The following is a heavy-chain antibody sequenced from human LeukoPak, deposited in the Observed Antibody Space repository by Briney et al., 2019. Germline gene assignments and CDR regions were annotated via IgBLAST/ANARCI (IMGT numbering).Heavy chain of an antibody. Sequence: GGSLRLSCSASGFTSTRHGMHWVRQAPGKGLEWVAVIWYDGGDKYYADSVKGRFTISRDNSKNTLYLQMNSLRVEDTAVYYCARDITSHYFDYCGQGTLVTVSS. CDR1: GFTSTRHG. J-gene: IGHJ4*02. V-gene: IGHV3-33*01. CDR2: IWYDGGDK. CDR3: ARDITSHYFDY. D-gene: IGHD1-14*01.